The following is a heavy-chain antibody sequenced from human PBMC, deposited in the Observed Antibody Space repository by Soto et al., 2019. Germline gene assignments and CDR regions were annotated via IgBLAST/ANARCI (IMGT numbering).Heavy chain of an antibody. CDR2: IFSNDEK. CDR1: GVSLSNYRVG. Sequence: QVTLKESGPVLVKPTETLTLTGTVSGVSLSNYRVGVSWILQPPGKALEWLAHIFSNDEKSYTTSLKTSLTISTETSKTQVVLTLTIIDPVDTSTYYCARIAPFSNSWYWEFYLWGRGTLATV. CDR3: ARIAPFSNSWYWEFYL. J-gene: IGHJ2*01. D-gene: IGHD6-13*01. V-gene: IGHV2-26*01.